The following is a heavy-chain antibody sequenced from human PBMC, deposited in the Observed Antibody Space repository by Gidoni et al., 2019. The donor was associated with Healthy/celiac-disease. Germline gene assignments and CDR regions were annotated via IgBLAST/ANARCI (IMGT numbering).Heavy chain of an antibody. J-gene: IGHJ6*02. CDR2: INTSGST. V-gene: IGHV4-34*01. CDR3: ARAAPGYSYGSGSYGYYYGMDV. Sequence: QVQLQQWGAGLLKPSETLSLTCAVYGGSFSGYYWSWIRQPPGKGLEWIGEINTSGSTNYNPSLKSRVTISVDTSKNQFSLKLSSVTAADTAVYYCARAAPGYSYGSGSYGYYYGMDVWGQVTTVTVSS. CDR1: GGSFSGYY. D-gene: IGHD3-10*01.